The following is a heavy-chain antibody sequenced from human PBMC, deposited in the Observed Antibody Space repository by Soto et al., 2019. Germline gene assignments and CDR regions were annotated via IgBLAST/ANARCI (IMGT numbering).Heavy chain of an antibody. J-gene: IGHJ6*02. CDR3: AKDTQSEKLQPDYGMDV. CDR1: GLTFSTSV. V-gene: IGHV3-23*01. CDR2: ISASGRST. Sequence: GGSLRLSCAASGLTFSTSVMSWVRQAPGKGLEWVSLISASGRSTDYADSVKGRFTISRDNSKSTVYLQMNSLRADDTAVYYCAKDTQSEKLQPDYGMDVWGQGTTVTVSS. D-gene: IGHD4-4*01.